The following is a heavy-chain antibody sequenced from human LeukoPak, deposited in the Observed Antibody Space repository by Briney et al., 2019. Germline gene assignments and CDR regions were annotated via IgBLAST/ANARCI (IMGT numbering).Heavy chain of an antibody. J-gene: IGHJ3*02. CDR1: GGSISSGDYS. Sequence: SETLSLTCTVSGGSISSGDYSWSWIRQPPGKGLEWIGRISSSGSTNYNPSLKSRVTISVDTSKNQFSLTLSAVTAADTAVYFCARGPYSYDSAGAFDICGQGTMVTVSS. CDR3: ARGPYSYDSAGAFDI. D-gene: IGHD3-22*01. V-gene: IGHV4-61*02. CDR2: ISSSGST.